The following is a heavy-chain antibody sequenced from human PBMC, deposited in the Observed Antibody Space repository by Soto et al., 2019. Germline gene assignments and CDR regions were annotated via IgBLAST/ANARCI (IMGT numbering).Heavy chain of an antibody. V-gene: IGHV1-3*01. CDR3: ARDKELRFRAYYYYGMDV. CDR1: GYTFTSYA. CDR2: INAGNGNT. D-gene: IGHD1-7*01. J-gene: IGHJ6*02. Sequence: ASVKVSCKASGYTFTSYAMHWVRQAPGQRLEWMGWINAGNGNTKYSQKFQGRVTITRDTSASTAYMELSSLRSEDTAVYYCARDKELRFRAYYYYGMDVWGQGTTFTVSS.